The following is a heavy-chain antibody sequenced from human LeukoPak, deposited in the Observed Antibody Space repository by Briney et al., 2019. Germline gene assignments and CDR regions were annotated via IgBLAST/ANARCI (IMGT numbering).Heavy chain of an antibody. CDR2: ISSSSSYI. CDR3: ASDALYSYCSSTSCYGPNDY. D-gene: IGHD2-2*01. V-gene: IGHV3-21*01. Sequence: GGSLRLSCAASGFTFSSYSMNWVRQAPGKGLEWVSSISSSSSYIYYADSVKGRFTISRDNAKNSLYLQMDSLRAEDTAVYYCASDALYSYCSSTSCYGPNDYWGQGTLVTVSS. CDR1: GFTFSSYS. J-gene: IGHJ4*02.